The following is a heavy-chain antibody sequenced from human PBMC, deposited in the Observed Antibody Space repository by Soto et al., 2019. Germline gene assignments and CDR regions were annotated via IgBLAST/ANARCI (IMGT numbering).Heavy chain of an antibody. Sequence: QITLKESGPTLVKPTQTLTLTCTFSGFSLSTSGVGVGWIRQPPGKALEWLALIYWDDDKRYSPFLKSRLTITKDTSKNQVVLTMTNMDPVDTATYYCAHSNPNTRRYYDILTGYYNNYWYFDLWGRGTLVTVSS. CDR1: GFSLSTSGVG. J-gene: IGHJ2*01. CDR3: AHSNPNTRRYYDILTGYYNNYWYFDL. D-gene: IGHD3-9*01. CDR2: IYWDDDK. V-gene: IGHV2-5*02.